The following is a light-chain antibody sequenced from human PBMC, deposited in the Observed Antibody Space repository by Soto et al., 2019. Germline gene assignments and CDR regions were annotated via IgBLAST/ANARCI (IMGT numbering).Light chain of an antibody. CDR1: SSNIGSNY. CDR2: NNN. CDR3: AAWDDSLNGVV. Sequence: QSVLTQPPSASGTPGQRVTISCSGSSSNIGSNYVNWYQHLPGTAPKSLIYNNNLRPSGVPDRFSGSRSGTSASLAISGLQSEDEADYYCAAWDDSLNGVVFGGGTKLTVL. J-gene: IGLJ2*01. V-gene: IGLV1-44*01.